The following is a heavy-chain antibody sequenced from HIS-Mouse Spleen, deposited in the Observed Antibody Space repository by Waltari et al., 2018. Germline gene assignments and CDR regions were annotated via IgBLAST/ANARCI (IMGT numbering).Heavy chain of an antibody. Sequence: QVQLVQSGAEVKKPGASVKVPCKASGYTFTGYYMPWGLQDPGQGLEWMGWINPNSGGTNYAQKFQGRVTMTRDTSISTAYMELSRLRSDDTAVYYCARVGYSGSYYYGMDVWGQGTTVTVSS. D-gene: IGHD1-26*01. J-gene: IGHJ6*02. V-gene: IGHV1-2*02. CDR1: GYTFTGYY. CDR2: INPNSGGT. CDR3: ARVGYSGSYYYGMDV.